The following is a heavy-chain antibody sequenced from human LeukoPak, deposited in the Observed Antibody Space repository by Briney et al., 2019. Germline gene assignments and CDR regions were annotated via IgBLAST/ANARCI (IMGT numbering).Heavy chain of an antibody. V-gene: IGHV1-18*01. J-gene: IGHJ4*02. CDR2: ISAYNGNT. CDR3: ARELRYFDWSPLYGYYFDY. CDR1: GYTFTSYG. D-gene: IGHD3-9*01. Sequence: EASVKVSCKASGYTFTSYGISWVRQAPGQGLEWMGWISAYNGNTNYAQKLQGRVTMTTDTSTSTAYMELRSLRSDDTAVYYCARELRYFDWSPLYGYYFDYWGQGTLVTVSS.